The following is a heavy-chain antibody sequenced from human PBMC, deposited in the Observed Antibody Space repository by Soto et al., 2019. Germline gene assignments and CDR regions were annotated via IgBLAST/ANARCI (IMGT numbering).Heavy chain of an antibody. V-gene: IGHV1-18*04. J-gene: IGHJ4*02. D-gene: IGHD3-10*01. Sequence: QVQLVQSGAEVKKPGASVKVSCKASGYTFTSYGISWVRQAPGQGLEWMGWISAYNGNTNYAQKLQGRVTMTTDTSTSTAYMELRSLRSDDTAVYYCARDGLVRRDGYKRPLPAFDYWGQGTLVTVSS. CDR2: ISAYNGNT. CDR1: GYTFTSYG. CDR3: ARDGLVRRDGYKRPLPAFDY.